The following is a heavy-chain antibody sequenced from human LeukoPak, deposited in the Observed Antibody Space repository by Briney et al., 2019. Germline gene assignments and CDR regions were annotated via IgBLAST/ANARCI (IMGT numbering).Heavy chain of an antibody. CDR3: ARVESRIQLWLRFNY. V-gene: IGHV4-34*01. CDR2: INHSGST. J-gene: IGHJ4*02. Sequence: SETLSLTCAVYGGSFSGYYWSWIRQPPGKGLEWIGEINHSGSTNYNPSLKSRVTISVDTSKNQFSLKLSSVTVADTAVYYCARVESRIQLWLRFNYGGQGTLVTVSS. CDR1: GGSFSGYY. D-gene: IGHD5-18*01.